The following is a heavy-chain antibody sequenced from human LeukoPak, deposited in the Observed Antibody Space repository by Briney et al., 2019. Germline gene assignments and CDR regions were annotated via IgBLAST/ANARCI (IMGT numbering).Heavy chain of an antibody. Sequence: SETLSLTCTVSGGSISSGSYYWSWIRQPAGKGLEWIGRIYTSGSTNYNPSLKSRVTISVDTSKNQFSLKLSSVTAADTAVYYCARVYYDILTGYYYYYYMDVWGKGTTVTISS. V-gene: IGHV4-61*02. J-gene: IGHJ6*03. CDR3: ARVYYDILTGYYYYYYMDV. CDR1: GGSISSGSYY. D-gene: IGHD3-9*01. CDR2: IYTSGST.